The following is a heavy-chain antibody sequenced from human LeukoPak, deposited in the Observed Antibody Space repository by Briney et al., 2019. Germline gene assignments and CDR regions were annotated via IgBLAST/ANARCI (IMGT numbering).Heavy chain of an antibody. Sequence: PGESLKISCKGSGYSFTSYWIGWVRQMPGKGLEWMGIIDPGDSDTRYSPSFQCQVTISADRSISTAYLQWSSLKASDTALYYCARRARPYYDILHLDYWGQGTLVTVSS. D-gene: IGHD3-9*01. CDR2: IDPGDSDT. J-gene: IGHJ4*02. V-gene: IGHV5-51*01. CDR3: ARRARPYYDILHLDY. CDR1: GYSFTSYW.